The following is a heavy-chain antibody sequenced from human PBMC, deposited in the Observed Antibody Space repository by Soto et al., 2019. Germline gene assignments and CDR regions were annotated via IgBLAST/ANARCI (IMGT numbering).Heavy chain of an antibody. D-gene: IGHD3-22*01. J-gene: IGHJ4*02. CDR1: GFNFRNHG. Sequence: GGSLRLSCAASGFNFRNHGMHWVRQAPGKGLEWVAVIWYDGSSQYYADSVKGRFTISRDNRENTLYLQMNSLRAEDTAVYYCARDQYYYDSSGYHHFDYWGQGTLVTVSS. V-gene: IGHV3-33*01. CDR3: ARDQYYYDSSGYHHFDY. CDR2: IWYDGSSQ.